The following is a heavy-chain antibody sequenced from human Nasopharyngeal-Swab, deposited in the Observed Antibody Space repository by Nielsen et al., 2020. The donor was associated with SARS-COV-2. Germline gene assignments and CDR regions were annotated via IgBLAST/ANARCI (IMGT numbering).Heavy chain of an antibody. J-gene: IGHJ6*02. Sequence: GESLKISCAASGFTFSSYWMSWVRQAPGKGLDWVANIKQDGSEKYYVDSVKGRFTISRDNAKNSLYLQMNSLRAEDTAVYYCARDLHCSGGSCYSYGMDVWGQGTTVTVSS. CDR1: GFTFSSYW. CDR2: IKQDGSEK. CDR3: ARDLHCSGGSCYSYGMDV. D-gene: IGHD2-15*01. V-gene: IGHV3-7*01.